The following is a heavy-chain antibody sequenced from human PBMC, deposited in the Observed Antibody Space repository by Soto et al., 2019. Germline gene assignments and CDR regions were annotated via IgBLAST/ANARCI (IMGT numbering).Heavy chain of an antibody. D-gene: IGHD3-10*01. V-gene: IGHV3-7*01. CDR3: ARTGYYGSGRSWPPDY. Sequence: GGSLSLSCAASGFTFGSYRMTWVRQAPGKGLEWLASVKHDGSEAFYVDSVRGRFTISKDDAKNSLDLQMRSLRVDDTAIYYCARTGYYGSGRSWPPDYWGQGTLVTVSS. CDR2: VKHDGSEA. CDR1: GFTFGSYR. J-gene: IGHJ4*02.